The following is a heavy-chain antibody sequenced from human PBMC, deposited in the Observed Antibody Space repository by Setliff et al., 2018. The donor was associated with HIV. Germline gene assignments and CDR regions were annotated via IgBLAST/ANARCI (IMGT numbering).Heavy chain of an antibody. Sequence: SETLSLTCTVSSDSLSSHYWSWIRQPPGKGLEWIGEINHSGSTNYNPSLKSRVTISVDTSKNQFSLKLSSVTAADTAVYYCARIPDSSGYSLYFYYYMDVWGKGTTVTVSS. J-gene: IGHJ6*03. V-gene: IGHV4-34*01. CDR1: SDSLSSHY. CDR3: ARIPDSSGYSLYFYYYMDV. D-gene: IGHD3-22*01. CDR2: INHSGST.